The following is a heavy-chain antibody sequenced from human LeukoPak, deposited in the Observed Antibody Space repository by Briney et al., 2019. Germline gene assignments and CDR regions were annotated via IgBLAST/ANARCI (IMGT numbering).Heavy chain of an antibody. Sequence: GESLKISCKGSGYTFTNYWIGWVRQMPGKGLEWMGIIYPGDSDTRYRPSLQGQVTISADKSISTAYLQWSSLKASDTAMYYCARGDYGDFRVFYTLFDYWGQGTLVTVSS. CDR2: IYPGDSDT. J-gene: IGHJ4*02. CDR1: GYTFTNYW. V-gene: IGHV5-51*01. CDR3: ARGDYGDFRVFYTLFDY. D-gene: IGHD4-17*01.